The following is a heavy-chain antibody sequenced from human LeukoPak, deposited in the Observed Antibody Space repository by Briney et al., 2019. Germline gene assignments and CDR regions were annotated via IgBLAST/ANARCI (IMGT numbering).Heavy chain of an antibody. CDR2: IYYSGST. CDR3: ARDHRVGATTFYYFDY. V-gene: IGHV4-59*12. J-gene: IGHJ4*02. D-gene: IGHD1-26*01. Sequence: SETLSLTCTVSGGSISSYYWSWIRQPPGKGLEWIGYIYYSGSTNYNPSLKSRVTISVDTSKNQFSLKLSSVTAADTAVYYCARDHRVGATTFYYFDYWGQGTLVTVSS. CDR1: GGSISSYY.